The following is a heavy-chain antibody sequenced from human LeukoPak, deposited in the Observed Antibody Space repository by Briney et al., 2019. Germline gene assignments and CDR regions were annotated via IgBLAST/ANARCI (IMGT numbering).Heavy chain of an antibody. V-gene: IGHV4-59*12. D-gene: IGHD3-10*01. CDR3: ARTNYGSGDF. Sequence: SETLSLTCTVSGGSINSYYWSWIRQPPGKGLEWIGYIFYSGSTNYNPSLKSRVTISVDTSKNQFSLNLSSVTAADTAVYFCARTNYGSGDFWGQGSLVTVSS. J-gene: IGHJ4*02. CDR1: GGSINSYY. CDR2: IFYSGST.